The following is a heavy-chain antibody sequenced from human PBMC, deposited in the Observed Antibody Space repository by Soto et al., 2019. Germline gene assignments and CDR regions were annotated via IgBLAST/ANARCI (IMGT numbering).Heavy chain of an antibody. CDR3: ARAAPFHYGGNSGLDC. V-gene: IGHV3-74*03. Sequence: GGSLRLSCVASGFTFSSDWMHWVRKAPGKGLVWVAHIKSDGSDTMYADSVKGPFTISRDNAKNSVYLQMNSLRTEDTAVYYCARAAPFHYGGNSGLDCWGQGSLVTVSS. D-gene: IGHD4-17*01. CDR2: IKSDGSDT. CDR1: GFTFSSDW. J-gene: IGHJ4*02.